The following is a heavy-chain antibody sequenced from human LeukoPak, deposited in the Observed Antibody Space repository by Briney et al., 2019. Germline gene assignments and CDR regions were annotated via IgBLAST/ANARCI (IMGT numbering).Heavy chain of an antibody. Sequence: GGSLRLSCAASGFTFSSYWMHWVRQAPGKGLVWVSRINSDGSSTSYADSVKGRFTISRDNAKNTLYLQMNSLRAEDTAVYYCATDIGIGDYYYSMDVWGKGTTVTVSS. V-gene: IGHV3-74*01. CDR3: ATDIGIGDYYYSMDV. CDR1: GFTFSSYW. D-gene: IGHD3-16*02. J-gene: IGHJ6*03. CDR2: INSDGSST.